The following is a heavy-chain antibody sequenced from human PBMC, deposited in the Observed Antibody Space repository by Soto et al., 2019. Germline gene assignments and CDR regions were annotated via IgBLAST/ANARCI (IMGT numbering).Heavy chain of an antibody. CDR3: ARDRWLLLGHRVYYYYYGMDV. V-gene: IGHV4-59*01. CDR2: IYYSGST. Sequence: QTPGKGLEWIGYIYYSGSTNYNPSLKSRVTISVDTSKNQFSLKLSSVTAADTAVYYCARDRWLLLGHRVYYYYYGMDVWGQGTTVTVSS. J-gene: IGHJ6*02. D-gene: IGHD3-22*01.